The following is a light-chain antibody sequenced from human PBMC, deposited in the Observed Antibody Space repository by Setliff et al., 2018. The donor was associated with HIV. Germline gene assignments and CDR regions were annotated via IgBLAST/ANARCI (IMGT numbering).Light chain of an antibody. Sequence: QSVLTQPASVSGSPGQSITISCTGTSGDVGRYNLVSWYQQQPGKPPKLMIYQASKRPSGVSNRFSGSKSGNTASLTISGLQAEDEADYYCQSYDSSLSRCVFGTGTKVIVL. CDR2: QAS. J-gene: IGLJ1*01. CDR3: QSYDSSLSRCV. V-gene: IGLV2-14*02. CDR1: SGDVGRYNL.